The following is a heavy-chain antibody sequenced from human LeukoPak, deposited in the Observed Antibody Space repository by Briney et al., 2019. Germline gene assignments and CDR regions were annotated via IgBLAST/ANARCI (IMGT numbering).Heavy chain of an antibody. CDR2: ISAYNGNT. Sequence: ASVKVSCRASGYTFTSYGISWVRQAPGQGLEWMGWISAYNGNTNYAQKFQGRVTMTRDTSISTAYMELSRLRSDDTAVYYCARESGIYYFDYWGQGTLVTVSS. CDR1: GYTFTSYG. CDR3: ARESGIYYFDY. V-gene: IGHV1-18*01. D-gene: IGHD3-3*01. J-gene: IGHJ4*02.